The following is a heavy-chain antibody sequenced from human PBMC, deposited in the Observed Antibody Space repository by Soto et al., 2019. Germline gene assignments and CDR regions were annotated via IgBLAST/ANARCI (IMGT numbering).Heavy chain of an antibody. CDR3: ASYGSGSYYTGYYFDY. Sequence: QVQLHQWGAGLLKPSETLSLTCAVYGGSFSAYYWSWIRQSPGKGREWIGEIHHSGSTNYKPSLKSRVTISVDTSKNQFSLELRSVTAADTAVYYCASYGSGSYYTGYYFDYWGQGTLVTVSS. CDR2: IHHSGST. J-gene: IGHJ4*02. V-gene: IGHV4-34*01. CDR1: GGSFSAYY. D-gene: IGHD3-10*01.